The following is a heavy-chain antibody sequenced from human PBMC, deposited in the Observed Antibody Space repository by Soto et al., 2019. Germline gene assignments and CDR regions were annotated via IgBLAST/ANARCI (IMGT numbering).Heavy chain of an antibody. J-gene: IGHJ3*02. CDR1: GYSFTSYW. CDR2: IYPGDSDT. D-gene: IGHD3-9*01. V-gene: IGHV5-51*01. CDR3: ASGPELRYFDWPTGNPYDAFDI. Sequence: ECLKISCKGSGYSFTSYWIGWVRQMPGKGLEWMGIIYPGDSDTRYSPSFQGQVTISADKSISTAYLQWSSLKASDTAMYYCASGPELRYFDWPTGNPYDAFDIWGQGTMVTV.